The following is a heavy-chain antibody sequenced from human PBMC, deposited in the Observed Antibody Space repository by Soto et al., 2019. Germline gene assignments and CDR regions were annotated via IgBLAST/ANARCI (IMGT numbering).Heavy chain of an antibody. CDR1: GGTFSSYS. Sequence: SVKVSCKASGGTFSSYSFSWVRQAPGQGLEWLGRVVPILGMANYAQKFQGRVTITADKSTSTVYMEMRSLRSDDTAVYYCARGGAVVVPGSVDRHNWFDPWGQGTLVTVSS. V-gene: IGHV1-69*04. CDR2: VVPILGMA. J-gene: IGHJ5*02. D-gene: IGHD2-2*01. CDR3: ARGGAVVVPGSVDRHNWFDP.